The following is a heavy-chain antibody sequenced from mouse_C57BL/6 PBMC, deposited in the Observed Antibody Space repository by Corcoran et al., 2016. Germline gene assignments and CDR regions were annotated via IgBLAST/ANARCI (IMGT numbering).Heavy chain of an antibody. CDR3: VRGSGYDAMDY. Sequence: QIQLVQSGPELKKPGETVKISCKASGYTFTEYPMHWVKQAPGKGFKWMGMIYNDTGEPTYADEFKGRLAFSLETSASTAYLQINNLKNEDTDTYLWVRGSGYDAMDYWGQGTSVTVSS. J-gene: IGHJ4*01. D-gene: IGHD3-2*02. CDR2: IYNDTGEP. CDR1: GYTFTEYP. V-gene: IGHV9-1*01.